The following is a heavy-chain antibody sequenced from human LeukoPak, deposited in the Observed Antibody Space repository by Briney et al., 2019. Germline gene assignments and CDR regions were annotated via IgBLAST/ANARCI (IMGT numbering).Heavy chain of an antibody. V-gene: IGHV3-23*01. J-gene: IGHJ5*02. CDR2: ISGSGGST. Sequence: ETLSLTCTVSGGSISSYYWSWIRQPPGKGLEWVSAISGSGGSTYYADSVKGRFTISRDNSKNTLYLQMNSLRAEDTAVYYCAKDSKVRGVAARPRGWFDPWGQGTLVTVSS. D-gene: IGHD6-6*01. CDR3: AKDSKVRGVAARPRGWFDP. CDR1: GGSISSYY.